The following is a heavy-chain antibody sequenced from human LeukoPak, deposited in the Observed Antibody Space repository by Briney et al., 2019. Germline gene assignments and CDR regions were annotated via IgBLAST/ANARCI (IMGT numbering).Heavy chain of an antibody. D-gene: IGHD4-17*01. CDR2: INAGNGNT. CDR1: GYTFTSYA. V-gene: IGHV1-3*01. J-gene: IGHJ4*02. Sequence: ASVKVSCRASGYTFTSYAMNWVRQAPGQRLEWMGWINAGNGNTKYSQKFQGRVTITTDTSASTAYMELSSLRSEDTAVYYCARDRNGDYEGFDYWGQGTLVTVSS. CDR3: ARDRNGDYEGFDY.